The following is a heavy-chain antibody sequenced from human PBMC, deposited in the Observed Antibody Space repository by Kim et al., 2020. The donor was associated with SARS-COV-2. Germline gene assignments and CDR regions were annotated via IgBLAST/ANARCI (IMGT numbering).Heavy chain of an antibody. V-gene: IGHV4-31*03. CDR3: ARASLTMIVVVGAFDI. CDR2: IYYSGST. Sequence: SETLSLTCTVSGGSISSGGYYWSWIRQHPGKGLEWIGYIYYSGSTYYNPSLKSRVTISVDTSKNQFSLKLSSVTAADTAVYYCARASLTMIVVVGAFDIWGQRAMVTVSS. J-gene: IGHJ3*02. D-gene: IGHD3-22*01. CDR1: GGSISSGGYY.